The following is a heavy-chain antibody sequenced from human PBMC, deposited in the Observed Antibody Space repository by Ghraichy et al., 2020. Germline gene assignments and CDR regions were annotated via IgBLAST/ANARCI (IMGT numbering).Heavy chain of an antibody. J-gene: IGHJ3*02. CDR1: GGSISSYY. D-gene: IGHD3-22*01. Sequence: SETLSLTCTVSGGSISSYYWSWIRQPPGKGLEWIGYIYYSGSTNYNPSLKSRVTISVDTSKNQFSLKLSSVTAADTAVYYCARVGHYYDSSGYYYVLAFDIWGQGTMVTVSS. V-gene: IGHV4-59*01. CDR3: ARVGHYYDSSGYYYVLAFDI. CDR2: IYYSGST.